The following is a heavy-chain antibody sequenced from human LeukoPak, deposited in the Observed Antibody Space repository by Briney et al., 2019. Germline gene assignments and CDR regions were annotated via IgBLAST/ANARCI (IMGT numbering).Heavy chain of an antibody. CDR3: ANLWFGEMFYYYMDV. Sequence: GGSLRLSCAASGFTFSSYGMHWVRQAPGKGLEWVAFIRYDGSNKYYADSVKGRFTISRDNSKNTLYLQMNSLRAEDTAVYYCANLWFGEMFYYYMDVWGKGTTVTVSS. V-gene: IGHV3-30*02. D-gene: IGHD3-10*01. CDR2: IRYDGSNK. J-gene: IGHJ6*03. CDR1: GFTFSSYG.